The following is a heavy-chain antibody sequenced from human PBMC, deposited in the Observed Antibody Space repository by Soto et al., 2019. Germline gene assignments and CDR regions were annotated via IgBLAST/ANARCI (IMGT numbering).Heavy chain of an antibody. D-gene: IGHD6-6*01. CDR1: GFTFSDYY. J-gene: IGHJ6*02. V-gene: IGHV3-11*01. Sequence: GGSLRLSCAAFGFTFSDYYMSWIRQAPGKGLGWVSYISSSGSTIYYADSVKGRFTISRDNAKNSLYLQMNSLRAEDTAVYYCAASGGDKYYYYGMDVWGQGTTVTVSS. CDR3: AASGGDKYYYYGMDV. CDR2: ISSSGSTI.